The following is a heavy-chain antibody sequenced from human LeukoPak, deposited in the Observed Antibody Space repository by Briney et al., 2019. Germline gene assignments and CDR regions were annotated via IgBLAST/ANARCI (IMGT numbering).Heavy chain of an antibody. J-gene: IGHJ4*02. D-gene: IGHD3-10*01. CDR2: IYYKGST. Sequence: PSETLSLTCSVSGGSISSSSHYWGWIRQPPGKGLEWIGTIYYKGSTYYNPSLKSRVTISVDTSKNQFSLKPTSVTAADTAVYYCARQGGSGTFYVDYWGQGTLVSVSS. CDR1: GGSISSSSHY. CDR3: ARQGGSGTFYVDY. V-gene: IGHV4-39*01.